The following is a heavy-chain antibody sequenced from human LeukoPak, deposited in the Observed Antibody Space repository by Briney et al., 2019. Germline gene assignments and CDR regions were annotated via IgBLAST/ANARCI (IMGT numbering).Heavy chain of an antibody. CDR2: INSDGSSI. CDR1: GFTFSSYW. CDR3: ARSRYTVSHFDY. V-gene: IGHV3-74*01. J-gene: IGHJ4*02. D-gene: IGHD5/OR15-5a*01. Sequence: GGSLTLSCTASGFTFSSYWVQWVRHAPGKGLVWISRINSDGSSISYADSEKGRFTISRDNAKNTVYLQMNSLRAEDTAVYYCARSRYTVSHFDYWGQGTLVTVSS.